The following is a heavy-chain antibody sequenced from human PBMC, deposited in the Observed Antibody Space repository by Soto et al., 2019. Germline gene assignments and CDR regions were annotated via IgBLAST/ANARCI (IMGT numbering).Heavy chain of an antibody. CDR2: INHSGST. Sequence: SETLSLTCAVYGGSFSGYYWSWIRQPPGKGLEWIGEINHSGSTNYNPSLKSRVTISVDTSKNQFSLKLSSVTAADTAVYYCARVRRQTAPRLDYWGQGTLVTVSS. CDR3: ARVRRQTAPRLDY. J-gene: IGHJ4*02. CDR1: GGSFSGYY. V-gene: IGHV4-34*01. D-gene: IGHD5-18*01.